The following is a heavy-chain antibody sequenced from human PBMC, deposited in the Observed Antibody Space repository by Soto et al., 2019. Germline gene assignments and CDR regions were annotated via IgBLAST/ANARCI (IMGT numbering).Heavy chain of an antibody. V-gene: IGHV3-30*18. CDR1: GFTFSDYA. CDR2: VSHDGRNT. CDR3: AKGGRQWQVRSDFKY. D-gene: IGHD6-19*01. Sequence: VQLVESGGGVVQPGRSLRLSCAAAGFTFSDYAMHWVRQAPGKGLEWVAVVSHDGRNTHYSDSVKGRFTISRDSSQDTVSLEMASLRAEDTAVYYCAKGGRQWQVRSDFKYWGQGALVTVSS. J-gene: IGHJ4*02.